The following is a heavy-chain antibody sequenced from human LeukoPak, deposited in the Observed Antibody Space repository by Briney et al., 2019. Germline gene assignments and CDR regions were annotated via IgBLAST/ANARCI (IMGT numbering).Heavy chain of an antibody. D-gene: IGHD1-26*01. CDR2: INPNSGGT. Sequence: EASVKVSCKASGYTFTGYYMHWVRQAPGQGLEWMGWINPNSGGTNSAQKLQGRVTMTTDTSTSTAYMELRSLRSDDTAVYYCARDYSGYDGMDVWGKGTTVTVSS. J-gene: IGHJ6*04. CDR3: ARDYSGYDGMDV. V-gene: IGHV1-2*02. CDR1: GYTFTGYY.